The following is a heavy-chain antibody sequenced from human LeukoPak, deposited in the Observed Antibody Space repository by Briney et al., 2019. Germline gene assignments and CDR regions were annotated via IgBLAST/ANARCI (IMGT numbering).Heavy chain of an antibody. J-gene: IGHJ5*02. Sequence: SETLSLTCTVSGDSINSNNYYWGWIRQPPGKGLEWIGSIYDSGSTYYNPSLQSRVTISMDTSQNQFSLKLSSVTAADTAVYFCARDRRVTMFGLATHRWFDPWGQGTLVTVSS. CDR2: IYDSGST. V-gene: IGHV4-39*07. CDR3: ARDRRVTMFGLATHRWFDP. CDR1: GDSINSNNYY. D-gene: IGHD3-3*01.